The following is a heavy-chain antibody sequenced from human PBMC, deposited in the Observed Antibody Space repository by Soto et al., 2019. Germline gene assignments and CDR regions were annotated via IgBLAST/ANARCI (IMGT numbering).Heavy chain of an antibody. J-gene: IGHJ4*02. CDR1: GFTFSSLA. D-gene: IGHD6-25*01. Sequence: EVQLVESGGGLVQPGGSLRLSCTASGFTFSSLAMHWVRQAPGKRLELVSTIGDTGGDRYYADSVKGRFTISRDNSKNTLYLLMGSLTTEDMAVYYCARDLFGYDYWGQGTLVIVSS. V-gene: IGHV3-64*07. CDR2: IGDTGGDR. CDR3: ARDLFGYDY.